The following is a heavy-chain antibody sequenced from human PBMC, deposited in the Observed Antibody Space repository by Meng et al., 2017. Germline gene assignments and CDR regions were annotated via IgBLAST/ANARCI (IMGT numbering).Heavy chain of an antibody. V-gene: IGHV3-11*01. CDR3: AKAFGPARPYYFDY. J-gene: IGHJ4*02. Sequence: GGSLRLSCAASGFTFSDYYMSWIRQAPGKGLEWVSYISSSGSTIYYADSVKGRFTISRDNAKNSLYLQMNSLRAEDTAVYYCAKAFGPARPYYFDYWGQGTLVTVSS. CDR2: ISSSGSTI. CDR1: GFTFSDYY. D-gene: IGHD1-14*01.